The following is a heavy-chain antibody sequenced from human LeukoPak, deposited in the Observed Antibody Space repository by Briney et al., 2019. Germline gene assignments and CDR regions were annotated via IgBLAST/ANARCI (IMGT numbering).Heavy chain of an antibody. CDR2: TSSDLNVK. J-gene: IGHJ4*02. Sequence: GGSLRLSCAASGFTFRNYVIHWVRQAPGKGLEWVAVTSSDLNVKLYADSVKGRVTISRDNSRSTLYLQMNSLRPEDTAIYYCAREGYYGSGSPPSLYFDYWGQGTLVTVSS. CDR3: AREGYYGSGSPPSLYFDY. V-gene: IGHV3-30-3*01. D-gene: IGHD3-10*01. CDR1: GFTFRNYV.